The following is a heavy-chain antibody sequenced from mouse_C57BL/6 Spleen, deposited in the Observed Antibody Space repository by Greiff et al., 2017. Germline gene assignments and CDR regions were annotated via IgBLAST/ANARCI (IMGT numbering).Heavy chain of an antibody. V-gene: IGHV1-81*01. CDR1: GYTFTSYG. J-gene: IGHJ2*01. CDR2: IYPRSGNT. Sequence: QVQLKQSGAELARPGASVKLSCKASGYTFTSYGISWVKQRTGQGLEWIGEIYPRSGNTYYNEKFKGKATLTADKSSSTAYMELRSLTSEDSAVYFSARSEDYYFDYWGQGTTLTVSS. CDR3: ARSEDYYFDY.